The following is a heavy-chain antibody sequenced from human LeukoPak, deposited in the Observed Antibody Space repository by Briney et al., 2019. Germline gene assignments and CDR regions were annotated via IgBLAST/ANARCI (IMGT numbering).Heavy chain of an antibody. CDR1: GFTVANYP. Sequence: PGGSLRLSCAASGFTVANYPMTWVRQAPGKGLEWVSAIRASDGSTFYADSVKGRFTISRDSSKSTLYLQMNSLRAEDTAVYYCAKLTSGWFEDFWGQGTLVTASS. J-gene: IGHJ4*02. V-gene: IGHV3-23*01. CDR3: AKLTSGWFEDF. D-gene: IGHD6-19*01. CDR2: IRASDGST.